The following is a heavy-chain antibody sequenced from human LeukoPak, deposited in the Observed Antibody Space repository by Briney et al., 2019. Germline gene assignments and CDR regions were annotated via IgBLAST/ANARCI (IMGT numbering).Heavy chain of an antibody. CDR1: GGTFSSYG. Sequence: ASVKVSCKASGGTFSSYGISWVRQAPGQGLEWMGWISAYNGNTNYAQKLQGRVTMTTDTSTSTAYMELRSLRSDDTAVYYCAREALIVVVPAAILYYYGMDVWGQGTTVTVSS. D-gene: IGHD2-2*01. V-gene: IGHV1-18*01. J-gene: IGHJ6*02. CDR2: ISAYNGNT. CDR3: AREALIVVVPAAILYYYGMDV.